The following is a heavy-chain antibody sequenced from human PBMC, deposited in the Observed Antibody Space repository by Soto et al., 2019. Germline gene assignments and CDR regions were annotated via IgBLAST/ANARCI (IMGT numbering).Heavy chain of an antibody. D-gene: IGHD6-19*01. V-gene: IGHV4-59*12. CDR3: ARDQVAVAGRAQNQYYYYGMDV. J-gene: IGHJ6*02. CDR2: IYYSGST. CDR1: GGSISSYY. Sequence: SETLSLTCTVSGGSISSYYWSWIRQPPGKGLEWIGYIYYSGSTNYNPSLKSRVTISVDTSKNQFSLKLSSVTAADTAVYYCARDQVAVAGRAQNQYYYYGMDVWGQGTTVTVSS.